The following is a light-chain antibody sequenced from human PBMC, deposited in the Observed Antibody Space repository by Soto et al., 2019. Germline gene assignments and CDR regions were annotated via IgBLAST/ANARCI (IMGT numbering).Light chain of an antibody. V-gene: IGKV1-39*01. CDR3: QQSYTSWWT. J-gene: IGKJ5*01. CDR2: AAS. CDR1: QSISSW. Sequence: DIQMTQSPSTLSASVGDRVTITCRASQSISSWLAWYQQKPGKAPKLLIYAASSLQSWVPSRFTGSGSGTDFTLTISSLQPEDFATYYCQQSYTSWWTFGQGTRLEIK.